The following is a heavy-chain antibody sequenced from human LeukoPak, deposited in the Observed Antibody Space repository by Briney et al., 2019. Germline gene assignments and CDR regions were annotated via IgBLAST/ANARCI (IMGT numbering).Heavy chain of an antibody. CDR1: GFNLSNYE. Sequence: GGSLRLSCAASGFNLSNYEMNWVRQAPGKGLEWVSYISSSDSTIYNADSVKGRFTISRDNAKNSLYLQMNSLRAEDTAVYYCSRQRSGWSDFDSWGQGALVTVS. CDR3: SRQRSGWSDFDS. D-gene: IGHD6-19*01. CDR2: ISSSDSTI. J-gene: IGHJ4*02. V-gene: IGHV3-48*03.